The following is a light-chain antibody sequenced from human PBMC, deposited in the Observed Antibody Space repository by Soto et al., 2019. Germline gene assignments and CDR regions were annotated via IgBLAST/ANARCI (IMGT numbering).Light chain of an antibody. CDR3: NSYTSSSTYV. CDR2: DVR. CDR1: SSDVGGYNY. V-gene: IGLV2-14*01. J-gene: IGLJ1*01. Sequence: QSVLTQPASVSGSPGQSITISCTGTSSDVGGYNYVSWFQQHPGKAPKLMIYDVRKRPSGISNRFSGSKSGNTASLTISGLQAEDEADYYCNSYTSSSTYVFGTGTKVTVL.